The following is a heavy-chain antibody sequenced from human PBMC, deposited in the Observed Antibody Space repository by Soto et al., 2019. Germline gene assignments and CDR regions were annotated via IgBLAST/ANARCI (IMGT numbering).Heavy chain of an antibody. CDR1: GFTFSSYW. J-gene: IGHJ6*03. CDR3: ARVGYSSSGVGYYYYMDV. D-gene: IGHD6-6*01. Sequence: GGSLRLSCAASGFTFSSYWMHWVRQAPGKGLVWVSRINSDGSSTSYADSVKGRFTISRDNAKNTLYLQMNSLRAEDTAVYYCARVGYSSSGVGYYYYMDVWGKGTTVTVSS. CDR2: INSDGSST. V-gene: IGHV3-74*01.